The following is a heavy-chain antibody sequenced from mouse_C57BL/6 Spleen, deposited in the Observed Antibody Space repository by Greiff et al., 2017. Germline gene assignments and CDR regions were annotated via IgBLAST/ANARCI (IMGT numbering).Heavy chain of an antibody. V-gene: IGHV1-53*01. CDR1: GYTFTSYW. D-gene: IGHD2-14*01. CDR2: INPSNGGT. J-gene: IGHJ4*01. CDR3: ARDGGVRRAMDY. Sequence: QVQLQQPGTELVKPGASVKLSCKASGYTFTSYWMHWVKQRPGQGLEWIGNINPSNGGTNYNEKFKSKATLTVDKSSSTAYMQLRSLTSEDSAVYDCARDGGVRRAMDYWGQGTSVTVSS.